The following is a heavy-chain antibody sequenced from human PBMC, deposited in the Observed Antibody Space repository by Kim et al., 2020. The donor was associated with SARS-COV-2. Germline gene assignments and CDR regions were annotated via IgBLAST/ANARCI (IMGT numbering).Heavy chain of an antibody. D-gene: IGHD1-26*01. Sequence: SQTLSLTCTVSGGSVSSGSYYWSWIRQPPGKGLEWIGYIYYSGSTNYNPSLKSRVTISVDTSKNQFSLKLSSVTAADTAVYYCARVHLRGSYCLDPWGQGTLVTVSS. CDR2: IYYSGST. J-gene: IGHJ5*02. CDR3: ARVHLRGSYCLDP. V-gene: IGHV4-61*01. CDR1: GGSVSSGSYY.